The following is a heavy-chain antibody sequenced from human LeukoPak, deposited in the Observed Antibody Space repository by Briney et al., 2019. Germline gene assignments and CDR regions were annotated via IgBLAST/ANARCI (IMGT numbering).Heavy chain of an antibody. CDR3: ARDRGSSGWTPTNYYYGMDV. CDR2: ISAYNGNT. D-gene: IGHD6-19*01. Sequence: AASVKVSCKASGYTFTSYGISWVRQAPGQGLEWMGWISAYNGNTNYAQKLQGRVTMTIDTSTSTAYMELRSLRSDDTAVYYCARDRGSSGWTPTNYYYGMDVWGQGTTVTVSS. J-gene: IGHJ6*02. V-gene: IGHV1-18*01. CDR1: GYTFTSYG.